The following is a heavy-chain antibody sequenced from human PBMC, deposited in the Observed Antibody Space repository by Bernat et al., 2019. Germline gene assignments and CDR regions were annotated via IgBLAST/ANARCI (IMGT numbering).Heavy chain of an antibody. V-gene: IGHV3-66*01. CDR1: GFTVSSNY. CDR2: IYSGGST. Sequence: EVQLVESGGGLVQPGGSLRLSCVASGFTVSSNYMSWVRQAPGKGLEWVSVIYSGGSTYYADSVKGRFTISRDNSKNTLYLQMNSLRAEDTAVYYCARILTLAAAGTGLYYGMDVWGQGTTVTVSS. CDR3: ARILTLAAAGTGLYYGMDV. J-gene: IGHJ6*02. D-gene: IGHD6-13*01.